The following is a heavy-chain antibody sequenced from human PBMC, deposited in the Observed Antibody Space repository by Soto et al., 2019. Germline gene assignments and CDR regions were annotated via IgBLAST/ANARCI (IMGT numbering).Heavy chain of an antibody. CDR3: ARDVLGLEDYYDSSALGWFDP. CDR2: IYYSGST. D-gene: IGHD3-22*01. Sequence: SETLSLTCTVSGGSISSGCYYWSWIRQHPGKGLEWIGYIYYSGSTYYNPSLKSRVTISVDTSKNQFSLKLSSVTAADTAVYYCARDVLGLEDYYDSSALGWFDPWGQGTLVTVSS. V-gene: IGHV4-31*03. J-gene: IGHJ5*02. CDR1: GGSISSGCYY.